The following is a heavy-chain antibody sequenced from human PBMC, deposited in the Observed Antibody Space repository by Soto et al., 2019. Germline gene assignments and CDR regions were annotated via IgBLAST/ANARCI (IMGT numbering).Heavy chain of an antibody. CDR3: ARAGYYYDSNGYYYVGYFDH. J-gene: IGHJ4*02. CDR2: IYSGGST. D-gene: IGHD3-22*01. CDR1: GFTVSSNY. V-gene: IGHV3-66*01. Sequence: QLVESGGGLVQPGGSLRLSCAASGFTVSSNYMSWVRQAPGKGLEWVSVIYSGGSTYYADSVKGRFTISRDNSKNTLYLQMNSLRAEDTAVYSCARAGYYYDSNGYYYVGYFDHWGQGTLVTVSS.